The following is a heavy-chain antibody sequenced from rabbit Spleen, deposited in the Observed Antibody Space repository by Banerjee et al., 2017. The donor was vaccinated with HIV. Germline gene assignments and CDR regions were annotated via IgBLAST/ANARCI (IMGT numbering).Heavy chain of an antibody. V-gene: IGHV1S40*01. Sequence: QSLEESGGDLVKPGASLTLTCTASGFSFSGSHNMCWVRQAPGKGLEWIACIYTGDGGYTYYASWAKGRFTISKTSSTTVALQMTSLTVADTATYFCARDTSSSFSSYGMDLWGPGTLVTVS. CDR3: ARDTSSSFSSYGMDL. CDR1: GFSFSGSHN. J-gene: IGHJ6*01. D-gene: IGHD1-1*01. CDR2: IYTGDGGYT.